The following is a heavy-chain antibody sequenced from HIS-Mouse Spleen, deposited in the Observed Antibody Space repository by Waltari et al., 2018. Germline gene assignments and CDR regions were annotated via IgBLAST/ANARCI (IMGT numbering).Heavy chain of an antibody. CDR2: ISYDGSNK. CDR1: GFTFSSFG. D-gene: IGHD1-26*01. Sequence: QVQLVESGGGLVQPGRSMRLSGSASGFTFSSFGMHWVRQGPGKGLEWVAVISYDGSNKYYADSVKGRFTISRDNSKNTLYLQMNSLRAEDTAVYYCAKDLSGSYYNYFDYWGQGTLVTVSS. CDR3: AKDLSGSYYNYFDY. V-gene: IGHV3-30*18. J-gene: IGHJ4*02.